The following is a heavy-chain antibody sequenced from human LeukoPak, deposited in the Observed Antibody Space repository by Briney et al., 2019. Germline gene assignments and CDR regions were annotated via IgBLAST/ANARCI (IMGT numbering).Heavy chain of an antibody. CDR3: XXXXXXXXXXXXXDV. CDR2: ISSNGISP. CDR1: GFTFSDFA. V-gene: IGHV3-64*01. Sequence: GGSLRLSCAASGFTFSDFAMHWLRQAPGKGLEYVSTISSNGISPYYANSVKGRFTISRDNSKNTLYLQMDSLRADDTAVYYXXXXXXXXXXXXXXDVWGHGTTVTVSS. J-gene: IGHJ6*02.